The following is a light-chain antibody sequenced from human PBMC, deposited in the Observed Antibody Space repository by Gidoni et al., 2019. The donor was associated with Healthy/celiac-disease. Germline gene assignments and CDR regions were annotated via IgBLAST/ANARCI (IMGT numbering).Light chain of an antibody. J-gene: IGKJ1*01. CDR3: QQYGGP. V-gene: IGKV1-5*03. CDR2: KAS. Sequence: DNQMTQSPSTLSAPVVDRVTINCRASQSISSWLAWYQQKPGKAPKLLIYKASSLESGVPSRFSGSGSGTEFTLTISSLQPDDFATYYCQQYGGPFGQGTKVEIK. CDR1: QSISSW.